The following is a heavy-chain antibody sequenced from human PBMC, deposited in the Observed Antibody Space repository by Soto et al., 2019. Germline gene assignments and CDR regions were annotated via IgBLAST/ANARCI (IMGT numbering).Heavy chain of an antibody. CDR3: ARTSGYSSLEY. J-gene: IGHJ4*02. V-gene: IGHV1-3*01. Sequence: VSLEVSCEASGNTFTSYARHWVCQAPGQRLEWMGWINAGNGNTKYSQKFRGRVTITRDTSASTAYMELNSLRSEDTALYYCARTSGYSSLEYWGQGALVTVSS. CDR1: GNTFTSYA. CDR2: INAGNGNT. D-gene: IGHD3-22*01.